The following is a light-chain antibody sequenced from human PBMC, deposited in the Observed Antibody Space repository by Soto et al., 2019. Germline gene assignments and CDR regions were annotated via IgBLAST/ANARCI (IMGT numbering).Light chain of an antibody. CDR1: SSDVGGYDY. Sequence: QSALTQPASVSGSHGQSIAISCTGTSSDVGGYDYVTWYQQHPGKAPKVIIYEVSNRPSGVSNRFSGSKSGNTASLTISGLQAEDEADYYCSSYTSQSTLVFGTGTKVTVL. CDR3: SSYTSQSTLV. J-gene: IGLJ1*01. CDR2: EVS. V-gene: IGLV2-14*01.